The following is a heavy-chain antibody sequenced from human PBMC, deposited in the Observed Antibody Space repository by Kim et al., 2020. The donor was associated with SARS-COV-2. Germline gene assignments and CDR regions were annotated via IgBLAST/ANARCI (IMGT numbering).Heavy chain of an antibody. Sequence: GESLKISCKGSGYDFSSYWIGWVRQMPGKGREWMGIIYPGDSDTRYSPSFEGQVTIPADKSINTADLQWSSLKAADTAMYYCARLRRRAALPNNVAFDVWGQGTMVTVSA. CDR1: GYDFSSYW. J-gene: IGHJ3*01. D-gene: IGHD2-15*01. CDR2: IYPGDSDT. V-gene: IGHV5-51*01. CDR3: ARLRRRAALPNNVAFDV.